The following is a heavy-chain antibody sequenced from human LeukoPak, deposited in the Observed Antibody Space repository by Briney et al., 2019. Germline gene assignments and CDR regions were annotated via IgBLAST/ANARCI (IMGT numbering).Heavy chain of an antibody. CDR2: IYHSGST. CDR1: GGSISSSNW. Sequence: SETLSLTCAVSGGSISSSNWWSWVRQPPGKGLEWIGEIYHSGSTNYNPSLKSRVTISVDKSKNQFSLKLSSVTAADTAVYYCARAPDIAAVPPGMDVWGQGTTVTVSS. V-gene: IGHV4-4*02. D-gene: IGHD6-13*01. CDR3: ARAPDIAAVPPGMDV. J-gene: IGHJ6*02.